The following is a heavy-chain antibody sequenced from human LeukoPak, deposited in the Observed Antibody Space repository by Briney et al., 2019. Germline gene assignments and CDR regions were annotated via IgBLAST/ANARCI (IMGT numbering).Heavy chain of an antibody. CDR1: GYTFTGYY. Sequence: ASVTVSFKASGYTFTGYYMHWVRQAPGQGLEWMGWINPNSGGANYAQKFQGRVTMTRDTSISTAYMELSRLRSDDTAVYYCARDRVVVTAIKDAFDIWGQGTMVTVSS. CDR2: INPNSGGA. V-gene: IGHV1-2*02. D-gene: IGHD2-21*02. J-gene: IGHJ3*02. CDR3: ARDRVVVTAIKDAFDI.